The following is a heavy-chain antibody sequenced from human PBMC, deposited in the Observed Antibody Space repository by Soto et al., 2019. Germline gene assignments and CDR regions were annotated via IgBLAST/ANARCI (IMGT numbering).Heavy chain of an antibody. CDR2: ISSSSSYI. Sequence: VGSLRLSCAASGFTFSSYSMNWVRQAPGKGLEWVSSISSSSSYIYYADSVKGRFTISRDNAENSLYLQMNSLRAEDTAVYYCASAYSSGWYPPYYYYYGMDVWGQGTTVTVSS. D-gene: IGHD6-19*01. CDR3: ASAYSSGWYPPYYYYYGMDV. J-gene: IGHJ6*02. V-gene: IGHV3-21*01. CDR1: GFTFSSYS.